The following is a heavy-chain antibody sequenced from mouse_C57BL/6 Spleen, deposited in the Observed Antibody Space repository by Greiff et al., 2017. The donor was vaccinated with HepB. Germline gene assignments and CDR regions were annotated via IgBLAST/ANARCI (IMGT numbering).Heavy chain of an antibody. J-gene: IGHJ3*01. Sequence: VKLVESGAELVKPGASVKLSCKASGYTFTEYTIHWVKQRSGQGLEWIGWFYPGSGSIKYNEKFKDKATLTADKSSSTVYMELSRLTSEDSAVYFCARHEEATPWFAYWGQGTLVTVSA. CDR2: FYPGSGSI. V-gene: IGHV1-62-2*01. CDR3: ARHEEATPWFAY. CDR1: GYTFTEYT. D-gene: IGHD1-2*01.